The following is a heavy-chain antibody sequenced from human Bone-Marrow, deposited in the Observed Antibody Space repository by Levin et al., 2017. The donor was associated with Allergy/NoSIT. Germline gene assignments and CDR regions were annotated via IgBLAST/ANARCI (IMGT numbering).Heavy chain of an antibody. D-gene: IGHD3-22*01. V-gene: IGHV1-69*13. CDR2: IVPLFRTP. CDR3: ARTYYHLSTGSHFDL. Sequence: SVKVSCKASGYTFRSYTIDWVRQAPGQGLEWVGGIVPLFRTPKYARKFQGRVTMSEDESTRTVYMELSSLRSEDTAVSYCARTYYHLSTGSHFDLWGQGTLVTVSS. J-gene: IGHJ4*02. CDR1: GYTFRSYT.